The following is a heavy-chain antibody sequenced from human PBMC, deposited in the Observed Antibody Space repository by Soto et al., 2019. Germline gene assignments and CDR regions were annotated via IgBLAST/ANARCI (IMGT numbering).Heavy chain of an antibody. J-gene: IGHJ6*02. V-gene: IGHV1-46*01. CDR3: ARGSGKELWFGELSYYYYYGMDV. CDR2: INPSGGST. Sequence: ASVKVSCKASGYTFTSYYMHWVRQAPGQGLEWMGIINPSGGSTSYAQKFQGRVTMTRDTSTSTVYMELSSLRSEDTAVYYCARGSGKELWFGELSYYYYYGMDVWGQGTTVTVS. CDR1: GYTFTSYY. D-gene: IGHD3-10*01.